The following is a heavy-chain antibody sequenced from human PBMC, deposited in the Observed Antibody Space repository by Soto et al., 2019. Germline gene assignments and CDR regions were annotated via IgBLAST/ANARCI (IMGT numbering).Heavy chain of an antibody. CDR1: GGTFSSYT. Sequence: NLVASVKVSCKASGGTFSSYTISWVRQAPGQGLEWMGRIIPILGIANYAQKFQGRVTITADKSISTAYLQWSSLKATDTAMYYCARHAYDFWSGHPNPRYYYGMDVWGQGTTVTVSS. CDR2: IIPILGIA. J-gene: IGHJ6*02. V-gene: IGHV1-69*02. D-gene: IGHD3-3*01. CDR3: ARHAYDFWSGHPNPRYYYGMDV.